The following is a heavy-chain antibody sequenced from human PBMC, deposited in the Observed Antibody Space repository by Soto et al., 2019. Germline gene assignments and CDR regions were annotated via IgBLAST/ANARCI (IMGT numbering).Heavy chain of an antibody. CDR1: GYSFTSYW. Sequence: PGEAVKISCKGSGYSFTSYWIGWVRQMPGKGLELMGIIYPGDSDTRYSPSFQGQVTIPADKSISTAYLQWSSLNASDTAMYYCARLDLRCSRTSCYYNWFDPWGQGTLVTVS. D-gene: IGHD2-2*01. J-gene: IGHJ5*02. V-gene: IGHV5-51*01. CDR2: IYPGDSDT. CDR3: ARLDLRCSRTSCYYNWFDP.